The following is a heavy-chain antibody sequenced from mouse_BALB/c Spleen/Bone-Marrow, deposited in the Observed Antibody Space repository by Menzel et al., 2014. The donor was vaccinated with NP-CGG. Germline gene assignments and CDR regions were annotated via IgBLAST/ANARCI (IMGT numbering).Heavy chain of an antibody. D-gene: IGHD1-3*01. CDR3: ARRVYVTYWYLEV. Sequence: QVQLKESGAELVRPGSSVKISCKASGYAFSSYWMNWVKQRPGQGLEWIGQIYPGDGDTNYNGKFKGKATLTADKSSSTAYMHLSGLTSEASAVFFGARRVYVTYWYLEVWGAGPPVTVSS. J-gene: IGHJ1*01. V-gene: IGHV1-80*01. CDR1: GYAFSSYW. CDR2: IYPGDGDT.